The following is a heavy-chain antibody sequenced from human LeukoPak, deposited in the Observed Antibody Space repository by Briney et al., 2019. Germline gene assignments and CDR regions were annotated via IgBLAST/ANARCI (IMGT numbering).Heavy chain of an antibody. J-gene: IGHJ5*02. CDR2: IYTSGST. Sequence: SQTLSLTCTVSGGSISSGSYYWSWIRQPAGKGLEWIGRIYTSGSTNYNPSLKSRVTISVDTSKNQFSLKLSSVTAADTAVYYCARGRPSYSGSYYDWFDPWGQGTLVTVSS. CDR1: GGSISSGSYY. CDR3: ARGRPSYSGSYYDWFDP. D-gene: IGHD1-26*01. V-gene: IGHV4-61*02.